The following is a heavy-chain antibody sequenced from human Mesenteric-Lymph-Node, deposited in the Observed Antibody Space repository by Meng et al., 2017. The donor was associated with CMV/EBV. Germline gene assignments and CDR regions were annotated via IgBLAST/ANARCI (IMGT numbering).Heavy chain of an antibody. D-gene: IGHD3-22*01. CDR1: GGSISSYY. CDR3: AREGFYESSGLNWFEP. CDR2: IYFSVST. J-gene: IGHJ5*02. V-gene: IGHV4-59*01. Sequence: SETLSLTCTVSGGSISSYYWSWIRQPPGKGLEWIGYIYFSVSTNYNPSLKSRVTISVDTSKNQFSLKLSSVTAADTAVYYCAREGFYESSGLNWFEPWGQGTLVTVSS.